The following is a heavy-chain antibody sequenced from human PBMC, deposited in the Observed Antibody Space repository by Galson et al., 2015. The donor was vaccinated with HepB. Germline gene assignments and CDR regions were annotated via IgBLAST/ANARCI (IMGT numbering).Heavy chain of an antibody. CDR2: MNPNSGTT. CDR1: GYTFTNYD. J-gene: IGHJ3*02. V-gene: IGHV1-8*01. D-gene: IGHD2-2*01. Sequence: VKVSCKASGYTFTNYDINWVRQATGQGLEWMGWMNPNSGTTGYAQKFQGRLTMTRSTSISTAYMELSSLRSEDTAVYYCARGRPCSSTSCFPFDAFHIWGQGTVVTVSS. CDR3: ARGRPCSSTSCFPFDAFHI.